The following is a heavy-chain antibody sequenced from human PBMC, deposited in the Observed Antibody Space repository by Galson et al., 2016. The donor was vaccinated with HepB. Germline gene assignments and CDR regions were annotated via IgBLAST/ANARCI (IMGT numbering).Heavy chain of an antibody. J-gene: IGHJ5*02. CDR2: IVYSGST. CDR1: GGSISSYY. CDR3: ARVRDTPRGNWFDP. V-gene: IGHV4-59*01. Sequence: SETLSLTCTVSGGSISSYYWSWIRQPPGKGLEFIGYIVYSGSTNYNPSFKRRFTISIDTSKNQFSLKLMSVTTADTAVYYCARVRDTPRGNWFDPWGQGALVTVSS.